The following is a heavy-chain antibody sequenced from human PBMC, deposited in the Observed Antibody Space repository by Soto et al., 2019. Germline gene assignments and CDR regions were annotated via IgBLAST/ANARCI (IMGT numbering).Heavy chain of an antibody. CDR3: AKDPNYYDSSAYRDY. Sequence: SETLSLTCTVSGGSISIGGYYWSCIRQHPGKGLEWIGYIYYSGSTYFNPSLKSRLTISVDTSKNQFSLQLSSVTAEDTAVYYCAKDPNYYDSSAYRDYWGQGTLVTV. CDR1: GGSISIGGYY. D-gene: IGHD3-22*01. V-gene: IGHV4-31*03. CDR2: IYYSGST. J-gene: IGHJ4*02.